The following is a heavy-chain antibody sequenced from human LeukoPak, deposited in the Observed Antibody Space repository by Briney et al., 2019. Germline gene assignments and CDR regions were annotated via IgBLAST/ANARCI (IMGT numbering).Heavy chain of an antibody. Sequence: GGSLNLSCAASGFTFSGSDMHWVRQASGKGLEWVGRIRTKSNSYATAYSASVKGRFTISRDDSKNTVYLQMISLKSEGTAVYYCSTFDNSGYYNGAFYAYWGRGILVTVSS. CDR2: IRTKSNSYAT. J-gene: IGHJ4*02. D-gene: IGHD3-22*01. V-gene: IGHV3-73*01. CDR1: GFTFSGSD. CDR3: STFDNSGYYNGAFYAY.